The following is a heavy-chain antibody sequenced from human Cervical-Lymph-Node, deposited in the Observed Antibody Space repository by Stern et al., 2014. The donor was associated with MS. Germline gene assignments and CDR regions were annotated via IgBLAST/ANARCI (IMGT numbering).Heavy chain of an antibody. D-gene: IGHD3/OR15-3a*01. Sequence: QVQLQESGAEVKKPGASVKVSCKASGYTFTSYAMHWVRQAPGQRLEWMGWINAGNGNTKYSQKFQGRVTLTRDTSASTAYMELTTLRSEDTAVYYCARAPSLGLGGPGYWGQGTLVTVSS. CDR2: INAGNGNT. J-gene: IGHJ4*02. V-gene: IGHV1-3*01. CDR3: ARAPSLGLGGPGY. CDR1: GYTFTSYA.